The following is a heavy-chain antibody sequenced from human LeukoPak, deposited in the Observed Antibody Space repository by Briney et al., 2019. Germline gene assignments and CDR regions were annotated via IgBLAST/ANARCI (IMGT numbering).Heavy chain of an antibody. D-gene: IGHD1-26*01. V-gene: IGHV3-23*01. CDR3: AKVVGSYYATLPPLDAFDI. Sequence: PGGPLRLSCAASGFTFSSYGMSWVRQAPGKGLEWVSAISGSGGSTYYADSVKGRFTISRDNSKNTLYLQMNSLRAEDTAVYYCAKVVGSYYATLPPLDAFDIWGQGTMVTVSS. CDR1: GFTFSSYG. J-gene: IGHJ3*02. CDR2: ISGSGGST.